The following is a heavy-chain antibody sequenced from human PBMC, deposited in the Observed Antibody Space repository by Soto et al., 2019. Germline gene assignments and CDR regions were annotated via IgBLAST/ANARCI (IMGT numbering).Heavy chain of an antibody. V-gene: IGHV3-66*01. CDR2: IRGGGNT. CDR3: VRENYCYGMDV. Sequence: EVQLVESGGGLVQPGGSLRLSCAASGFTVSTDWMYWVRQAPGKGLEWVSVIRGGGNTYYADSVEGRFTISRDNSKNTVYLQMNSLRPEDTAVYYCVRENYCYGMDVWGQGTTVTVSS. J-gene: IGHJ6*02. CDR1: GFTVSTDW.